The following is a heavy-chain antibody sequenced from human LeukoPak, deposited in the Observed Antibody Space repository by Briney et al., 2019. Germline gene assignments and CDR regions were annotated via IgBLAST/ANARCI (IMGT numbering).Heavy chain of an antibody. Sequence: SETLSLTCTVSGYSISSGYYWGWIRQPPGKGLEWIGSIYHSGSTYYNPSLKSRVTISVDTSKNQFSLKLSSVTAADTAVYYCATSSWLRDANFDSWGQGTLVTVSS. CDR1: GYSISSGYY. V-gene: IGHV4-38-2*02. CDR2: IYHSGST. D-gene: IGHD6-13*01. CDR3: ATSSWLRDANFDS. J-gene: IGHJ4*02.